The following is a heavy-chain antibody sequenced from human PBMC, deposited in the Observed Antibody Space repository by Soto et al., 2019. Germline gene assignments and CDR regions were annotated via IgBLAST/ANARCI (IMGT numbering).Heavy chain of an antibody. CDR2: IKSKTDGGKT. CDR1: GFTFSNAW. J-gene: IGHJ6*02. Sequence: EVQLVESGGGLVKPGGSLRLSCAASGFTFSNAWMNWVRQAPGKGLEWVGRIKSKTDGGKTDYAAPVKGRFTISRDDSKNTLYLQMNSLKTEDTAVYYCTTKGHEYYYDSSGYYRDYYYGMDVWGQGTTVTVSS. D-gene: IGHD3-22*01. CDR3: TTKGHEYYYDSSGYYRDYYYGMDV. V-gene: IGHV3-15*07.